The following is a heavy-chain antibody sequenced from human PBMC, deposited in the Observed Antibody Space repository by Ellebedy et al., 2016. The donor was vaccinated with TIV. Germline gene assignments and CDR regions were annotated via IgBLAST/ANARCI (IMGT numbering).Heavy chain of an antibody. V-gene: IGHV3-30-3*01. Sequence: PGGSLRLSCAASGFTFSSYAMHWVRQAPGKGLEWVAVISYDGSNKYYADSVKGRFTISRDNSKNTLYLQMNSLRAEDTAVYYCARGTWFGESPRDYFDYWGQGTLVTVSS. CDR3: ARGTWFGESPRDYFDY. D-gene: IGHD3-10*01. CDR2: ISYDGSNK. CDR1: GFTFSSYA. J-gene: IGHJ4*02.